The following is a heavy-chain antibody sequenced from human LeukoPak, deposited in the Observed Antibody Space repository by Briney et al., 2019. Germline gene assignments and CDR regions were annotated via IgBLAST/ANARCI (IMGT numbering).Heavy chain of an antibody. CDR2: ISSSGSTI. V-gene: IGHV3-48*04. CDR1: GFTFSGYC. D-gene: IGHD3-10*02. CDR3: AELGITMIGGV. J-gene: IGHJ6*04. Sequence: GGSLRLSCAASGFTFSGYCMNWVRQAPGKGLEWVSYISSSGSTIYYADSVKGRFTISRDNAKNSLYLQMNSLRAEDTAVYYCAELGITMIGGVWGKGTTVTISS.